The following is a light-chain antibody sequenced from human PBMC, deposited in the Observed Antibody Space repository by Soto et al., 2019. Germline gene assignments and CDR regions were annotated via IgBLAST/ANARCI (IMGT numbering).Light chain of an antibody. J-gene: IGKJ5*01. V-gene: IGKV1-39*01. Sequence: ILLTQSPSSLSASVGDRVTITCRASQGIDTSLAWYQQKPGKAPKLLIYAASNFQSGVPSRFSGSGSGTDFTLTISSLQPEDFATYYCQQSYSTTITFGQGTRLEIK. CDR1: QGIDTS. CDR2: AAS. CDR3: QQSYSTTIT.